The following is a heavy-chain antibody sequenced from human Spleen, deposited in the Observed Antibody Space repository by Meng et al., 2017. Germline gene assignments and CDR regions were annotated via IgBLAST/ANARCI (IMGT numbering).Heavy chain of an antibody. CDR3: ARNVEVGSATEFDY. CDR2: ISISGKTV. Sequence: GESLKISCAASGFTFSGYYMNWIRQAPGKGLEWVSYISISGKTVFYADSVKGRFTISRDNAKNEVYLQMNSLRAEDTAVYYCARNVEVGSATEFDYWGQGTLVTVSS. D-gene: IGHD2-15*01. J-gene: IGHJ4*02. CDR1: GFTFSGYY. V-gene: IGHV3-11*04.